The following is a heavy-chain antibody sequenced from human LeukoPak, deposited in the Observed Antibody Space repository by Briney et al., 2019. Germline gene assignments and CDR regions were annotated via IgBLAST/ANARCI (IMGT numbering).Heavy chain of an antibody. D-gene: IGHD7-27*01. CDR3: ARGPDWGFWHYFDY. CDR2: MNPNSGNT. J-gene: IGHJ4*02. Sequence: ASVKVSCKASGYTFTSYDINWVQQATGQGLEWMGWMNPNSGNTGYAQKFQGRVTITRNTSISTAYMELSSLRSEDTAVYYCARGPDWGFWHYFDYWGQGTLVTVSS. V-gene: IGHV1-8*03. CDR1: GYTFTSYD.